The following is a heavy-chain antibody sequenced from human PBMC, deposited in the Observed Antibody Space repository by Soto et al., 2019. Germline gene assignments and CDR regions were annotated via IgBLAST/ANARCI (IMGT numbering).Heavy chain of an antibody. Sequence: GGSLRLSSSASGFTFSSYAIHWVRQAPGKGLEYVSAISSNGKNTYYADSVKGRFIISRDNSKNTLYLQMSSLRAEDTALYYCVKIGTTNRNFFDYWGQGTLVTVSS. CDR3: VKIGTTNRNFFDY. CDR1: GFTFSSYA. J-gene: IGHJ4*02. CDR2: ISSNGKNT. V-gene: IGHV3-64D*06. D-gene: IGHD1-26*01.